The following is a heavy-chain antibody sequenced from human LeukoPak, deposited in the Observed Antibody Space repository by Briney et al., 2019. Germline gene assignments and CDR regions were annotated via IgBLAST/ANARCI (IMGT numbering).Heavy chain of an antibody. CDR2: INSGGSAV. J-gene: IGHJ5*01. V-gene: IGHV3-48*01. CDR3: ARVGARGDWFDY. D-gene: IGHD3-16*01. Sequence: PGGSLRLSRAASGFTFSTYNMLWVRQTPGKGLEWLYYINSGGSAVHYADSVKDRFTFSRDNAKSSVYLQMNSLRVEDTGIYYCARVGARGDWFDYWGQGTRVTVSS. CDR1: GFTFSTYN.